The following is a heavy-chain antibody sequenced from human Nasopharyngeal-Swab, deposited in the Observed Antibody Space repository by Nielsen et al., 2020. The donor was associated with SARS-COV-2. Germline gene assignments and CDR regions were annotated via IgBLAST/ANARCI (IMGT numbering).Heavy chain of an antibody. CDR3: AREGSDGSGPGDFDY. Sequence: WVRQAPGQGLEWMGWINTSTGNPTYAQGFTGRFVFSLDTSVSTAYLQISSLKAEDTAVYYCAREGSDGSGPGDFDYWGQGTLVTVSS. V-gene: IGHV7-4-1*02. D-gene: IGHD3-10*01. J-gene: IGHJ4*02. CDR2: INTSTGNP.